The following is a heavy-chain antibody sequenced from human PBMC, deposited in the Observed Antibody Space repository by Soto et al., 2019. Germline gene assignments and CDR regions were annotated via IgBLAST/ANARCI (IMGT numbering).Heavy chain of an antibody. CDR1: GYTFTGYY. Sequence: ASVKVSCTASGYTFTGYYMHWVRQAPGQGLEWMGWVNPNSGGTNYAQKFQGRVTMTRDTSISTAYMELSRLRSDDTAVYYCARSRIAAYAGEVYGMEVWGQGTTVTVAS. J-gene: IGHJ6*02. D-gene: IGHD6-6*01. CDR3: ARSRIAAYAGEVYGMEV. V-gene: IGHV1-2*02. CDR2: VNPNSGGT.